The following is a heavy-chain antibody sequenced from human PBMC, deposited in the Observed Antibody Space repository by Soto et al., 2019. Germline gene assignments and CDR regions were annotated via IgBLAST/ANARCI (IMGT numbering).Heavy chain of an antibody. CDR2: MSYDGSND. V-gene: IGHV3-30-3*01. CDR3: ERGKYSFDF. CDR1: GFTFSSYT. Sequence: QVQLVESGGGVVQPGRSLRLSCAAYGFTFSSYTMHWVRLAPGKGLEWVAVMSYDGSNDYYSDSVRGRFTISRDNSKNTLDLQMNSLSPQATAAYYCERGKYSFDFWGQGTLVTVPS. J-gene: IGHJ4*02.